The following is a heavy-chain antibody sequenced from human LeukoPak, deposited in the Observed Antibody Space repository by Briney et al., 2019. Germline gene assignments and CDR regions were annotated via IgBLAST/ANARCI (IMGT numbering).Heavy chain of an antibody. D-gene: IGHD5-18*01. Sequence: EASVKVSCKPSGYIFTSYFMHWGRHTPGQGREWMGLINPSVGSTRYAQKFQGRVTMTRDRSTSTVYMELSSLRSEDTAVYYCARALPHRRLMDTTMEQHWFDPWGQGTLVTVSS. CDR2: INPSVGST. J-gene: IGHJ5*02. CDR3: ARALPHRRLMDTTMEQHWFDP. V-gene: IGHV1-46*01. CDR1: GYIFTSYF.